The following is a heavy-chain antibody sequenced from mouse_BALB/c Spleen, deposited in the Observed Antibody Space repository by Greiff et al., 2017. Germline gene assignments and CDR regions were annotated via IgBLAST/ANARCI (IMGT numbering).Heavy chain of an antibody. CDR3: EGYGNHGPWFAY. CDR2: IRNKANGYTT. Sequence: EVQVVESGGGLVQPGGSLRLSCATSGFTFTDYYMSWVRQPPGKALEWLGFIRNKANGYTTEYSASVKGRFTISRDNSQSILYLQMNTLRAEDSATYYCEGYGNHGPWFAYWGQGTLVTVSA. CDR1: GFTFTDYY. V-gene: IGHV7-3*02. D-gene: IGHD2-1*01. J-gene: IGHJ3*01.